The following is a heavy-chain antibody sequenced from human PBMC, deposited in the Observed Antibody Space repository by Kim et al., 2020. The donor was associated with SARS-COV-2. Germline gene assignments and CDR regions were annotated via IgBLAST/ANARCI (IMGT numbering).Heavy chain of an antibody. Sequence: SVKVSCKASGGTFSSYAISWVRQAPGQGLEWMGGIIPIFGTANYAQKFQGRVTITADESTSTAYMELSSLRSEDTAVYYCARETWQQLVYYYYGMDVWGQGTTVTVSS. V-gene: IGHV1-69*13. CDR3: ARETWQQLVYYYYGMDV. D-gene: IGHD6-13*01. J-gene: IGHJ6*02. CDR2: IIPIFGTA. CDR1: GGTFSSYA.